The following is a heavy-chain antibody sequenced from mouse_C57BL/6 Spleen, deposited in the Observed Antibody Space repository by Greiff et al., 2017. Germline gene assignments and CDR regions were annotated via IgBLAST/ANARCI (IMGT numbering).Heavy chain of an antibody. J-gene: IGHJ1*03. CDR3: ARDGGLRKGYFDV. Sequence: EVKLQESGPGMVKPSQSLSLTCTVTGYSITSGYDWHWIRHFPGNKLEWMGYISYSGSTKYNPSLKSRISLTHDTSKNHFFLKLYSVTTEDTATYYCARDGGLRKGYFDVWGTGTTVTVSS. CDR1: GYSITSGYD. V-gene: IGHV3-1*01. D-gene: IGHD2-4*01. CDR2: ISYSGST.